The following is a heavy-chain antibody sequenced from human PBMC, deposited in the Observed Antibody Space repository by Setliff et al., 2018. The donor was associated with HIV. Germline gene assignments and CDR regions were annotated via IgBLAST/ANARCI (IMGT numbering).Heavy chain of an antibody. J-gene: IGHJ6*03. V-gene: IGHV4-59*01. Sequence: SETLSLTCTVSGGSISSYYWSWIRQPPGKGLEWIGYIHYSGSTNYNPSLKSRVTISVDTSKNQFSLKLSSVTAADTAVYYCASLHYYYYYMDVWGKGTTVTVSS. CDR3: ASLHYYYYYMDV. CDR1: GGSISSYY. CDR2: IHYSGST.